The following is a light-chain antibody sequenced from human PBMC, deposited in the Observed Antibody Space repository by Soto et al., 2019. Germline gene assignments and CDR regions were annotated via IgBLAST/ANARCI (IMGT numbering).Light chain of an antibody. CDR1: ERIYSAY. J-gene: IGKJ5*01. V-gene: IGKV3-20*01. Sequence: EVVLTQSPRTLSLSRGERATLSCRASERIYSAYLGWYQQKPGQAPRLLIYGTSSRATGIPDRFSGSGSGTDFTLTISRLEPEDFAVYYCQQYGNSPITFGQGTRLEN. CDR2: GTS. CDR3: QQYGNSPIT.